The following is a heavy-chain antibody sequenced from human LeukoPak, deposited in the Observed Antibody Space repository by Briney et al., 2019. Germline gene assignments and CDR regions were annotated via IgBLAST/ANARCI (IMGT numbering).Heavy chain of an antibody. CDR3: ARVSDYYGSGSCDY. V-gene: IGHV4-34*01. CDR2: VSHTGST. J-gene: IGHJ4*02. CDR1: GDSLSGYY. D-gene: IGHD3-10*01. Sequence: PSETLSLTCGVYGDSLSGYYWSWIRQPPGKGLEWLGEVSHTGSTNDNPSLKSRVTISVDTSKNQFSLKLSSVTAADTAVYYCARVSDYYGSGSCDYWGQGTLVTVSS.